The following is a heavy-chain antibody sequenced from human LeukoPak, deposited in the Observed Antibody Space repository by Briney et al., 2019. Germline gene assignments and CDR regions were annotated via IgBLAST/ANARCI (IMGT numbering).Heavy chain of an antibody. V-gene: IGHV2-70*11. D-gene: IGHD1-26*01. CDR2: IDWDDDK. CDR3: ARIRLGSSDAFDI. J-gene: IGHJ3*02. Sequence: SRPALVKPTQTLTLTCTFSGFSLSTSGMCVSWIRQPPGKALEWLARIDWDDDKYYSTSLKTRLTISKDTSKNQVVLTMTNMDPVDTATYYCARIRLGSSDAFDIWGQGTMVTVSS. CDR1: GFSLSTSGMC.